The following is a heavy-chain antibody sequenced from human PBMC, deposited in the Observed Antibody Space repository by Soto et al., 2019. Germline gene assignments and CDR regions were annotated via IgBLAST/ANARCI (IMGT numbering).Heavy chain of an antibody. CDR2: IKPDGSGK. V-gene: IGHV3-7*01. CDR1: GFILSSYW. D-gene: IGHD3-3*01. CDR3: ASNIFYDFWCGYYASDI. J-gene: IGHJ3*02. Sequence: EVQLVESGGDFVQPGGSLRLSCVASGFILSSYWMSWVRQAPGKGLEWVANIKPDGSGKYYVDSVKGRFTISRDNAKNSLYLQMNSLRAEDTAVYYCASNIFYDFWCGYYASDIWGRGTMVTVSS.